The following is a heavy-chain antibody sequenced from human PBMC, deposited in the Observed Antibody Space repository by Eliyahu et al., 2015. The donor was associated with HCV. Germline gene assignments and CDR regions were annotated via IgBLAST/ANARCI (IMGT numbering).Heavy chain of an antibody. D-gene: IGHD3-16*01. Sequence: QVQLQESGPGLVEPSETLSLTCTVSGGSISGYYWSWIRQPPGKGLEWIGYISYTGSTKSNPSLASRLIMSVDTSNNQFSLRLNSVTAGDTALYYCARQFGGGTTYYFDFWGQGTLVTVSS. CDR2: ISYTGST. CDR1: GGSISGYY. CDR3: ARQFGGGTTYYFDF. V-gene: IGHV4-59*08. J-gene: IGHJ4*02.